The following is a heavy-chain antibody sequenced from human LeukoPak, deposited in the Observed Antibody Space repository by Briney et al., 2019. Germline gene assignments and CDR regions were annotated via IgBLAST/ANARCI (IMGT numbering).Heavy chain of an antibody. Sequence: SETLSLTCTVSGGSVSSGSYSWSWIRQPPGKGLEWIGYIYHSGSTYYNPSLKSRVTISVDRSKNQFSLKLSSATAADTAVYYCARGYDNDEFDYWGQGTLVTVSS. CDR3: ARGYDNDEFDY. CDR1: GGSVSSGSYS. D-gene: IGHD3-16*01. J-gene: IGHJ4*02. CDR2: IYHSGST. V-gene: IGHV4-30-2*01.